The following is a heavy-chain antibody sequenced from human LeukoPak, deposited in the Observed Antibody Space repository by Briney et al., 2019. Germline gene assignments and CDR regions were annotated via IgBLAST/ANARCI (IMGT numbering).Heavy chain of an antibody. V-gene: IGHV4-30-4*01. Sequence: SQTLSLTCTVSGGSISGGDYYWSWIRQPPGKGLEWIGYIYYSGSTYYNPSLKSRVTISVDTSKNQFSLKLSSVTAADTAVYYCAGDYYGSGSYPLYFQHWGQGTLVTVSS. CDR3: AGDYYGSGSYPLYFQH. J-gene: IGHJ1*01. D-gene: IGHD3-10*01. CDR1: GGSISGGDYY. CDR2: IYYSGST.